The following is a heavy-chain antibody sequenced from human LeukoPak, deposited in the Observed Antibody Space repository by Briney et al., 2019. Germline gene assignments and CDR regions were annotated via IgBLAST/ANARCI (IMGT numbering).Heavy chain of an antibody. V-gene: IGHV4-39*01. CDR3: ARFPINPYSYYYDSSGYYLSRFDY. CDR1: GGSISSSSYY. Sequence: SETLSLTCTVSGGSISSSSYYWGWIRQPPGKGLEWIGSIYYSGSTYYNPSLKSRVTISVDTSKNQFSLKLSSVTAADTAVYYCARFPINPYSYYYDSSGYYLSRFDYWGQGTLVTVSS. D-gene: IGHD3-22*01. CDR2: IYYSGST. J-gene: IGHJ4*02.